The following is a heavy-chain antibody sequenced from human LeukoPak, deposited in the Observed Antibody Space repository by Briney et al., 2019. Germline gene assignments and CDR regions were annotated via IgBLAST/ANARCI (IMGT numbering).Heavy chain of an antibody. J-gene: IGHJ4*02. CDR3: GRELLGAPTPGAY. Sequence: PSETLSLTCALSTVSGSSGNWWSWVRQPPGKGLEWIGEVHKTGKTNYNPSLKTRVTISIDASKNQLSLELTSVTAADAAVYYCGRELLGAPTPGAYWGQGTRVTVSS. V-gene: IGHV4-4*02. D-gene: IGHD7-27*01. CDR1: TVSGSSGNW. CDR2: VHKTGKT.